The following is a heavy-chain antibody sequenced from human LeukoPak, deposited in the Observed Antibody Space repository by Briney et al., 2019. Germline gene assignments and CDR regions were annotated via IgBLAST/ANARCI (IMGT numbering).Heavy chain of an antibody. D-gene: IGHD6-13*01. CDR2: ISYDGSNK. Sequence: GGSLRLSCAASGFTFSSYAMHWVRQAPGKGLEWVAVISYDGSNKYYADSVKGRFTISRDNSKNTLYLQMNSLRAEDTAVYYCAKFRDSSSWYGYFDYWGQGTLVTVSS. J-gene: IGHJ4*02. CDR1: GFTFSSYA. CDR3: AKFRDSSSWYGYFDY. V-gene: IGHV3-30*18.